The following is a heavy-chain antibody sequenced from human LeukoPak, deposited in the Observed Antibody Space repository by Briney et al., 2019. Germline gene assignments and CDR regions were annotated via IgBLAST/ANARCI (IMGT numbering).Heavy chain of an antibody. CDR3: ARAGGYCGRISCPYYFDY. CDR1: GYTFTSYD. Sequence: ASVKVSCKASGYTFTSYDINWVGQATGQGLEWMGWMNPNSGNTGYAQKFQGRVTMTRNTSISTAYMELSSLRSEDTAVYYCARAGGYCGRISCPYYFDYWGQGSLVAVSS. J-gene: IGHJ4*02. CDR2: MNPNSGNT. D-gene: IGHD2-15*01. V-gene: IGHV1-8*02.